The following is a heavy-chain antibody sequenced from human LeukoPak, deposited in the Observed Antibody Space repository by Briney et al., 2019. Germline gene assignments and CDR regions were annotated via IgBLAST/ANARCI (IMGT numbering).Heavy chain of an antibody. V-gene: IGHV3-30*02. CDR2: IRYDGSNK. Sequence: GGSLRLSCAASGFTFSSYGMHWVRQAPGKGLEWVAFIRYDGSNKYYADSVKGRFTISRDNSKNTLYLQMNSLRAEDTAVYYCAKDTLNVDTAMAWLDYWGQGTLVTVSS. D-gene: IGHD5-18*01. J-gene: IGHJ4*02. CDR3: AKDTLNVDTAMAWLDY. CDR1: GFTFSSYG.